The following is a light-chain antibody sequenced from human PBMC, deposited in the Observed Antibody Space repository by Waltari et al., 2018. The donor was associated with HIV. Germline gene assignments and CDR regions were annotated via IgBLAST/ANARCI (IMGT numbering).Light chain of an antibody. Sequence: SVSGSPGQSVTISCTGTSSDVGGYNYVSWFQHHPGKAPKLIIYHVTKRPSGVPDRFSASKSGNTASLTISGLQAEDEAEYYCCSNAARATYVFGTGTQVTVL. J-gene: IGLJ1*01. CDR2: HVT. CDR1: SSDVGGYNY. V-gene: IGLV2-11*01. CDR3: CSNAARATYV.